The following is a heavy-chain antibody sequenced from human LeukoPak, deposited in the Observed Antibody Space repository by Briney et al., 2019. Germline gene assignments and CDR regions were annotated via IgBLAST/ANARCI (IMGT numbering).Heavy chain of an antibody. CDR1: GYTFTGYY. J-gene: IGHJ4*02. V-gene: IGHV1-2*06. CDR2: INPNSGGT. CDR3: ARPAYDSSGYSSDY. D-gene: IGHD3-22*01. Sequence: GASVKVSCKASGYTFTGYYMHWVRQAPGQGLEWMGRINPNSGGTNYAQKFQGRVTMTRDTSISTAYMEPSRLRSDDTAVYYCARPAYDSSGYSSDYWGQGTLVTVSS.